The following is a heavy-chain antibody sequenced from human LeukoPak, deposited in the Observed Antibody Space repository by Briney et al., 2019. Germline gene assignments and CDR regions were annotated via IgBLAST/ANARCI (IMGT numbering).Heavy chain of an antibody. D-gene: IGHD5-24*01. V-gene: IGHV3-15*01. J-gene: IGHJ4*02. Sequence: GGSLRLSCAASGFTFTNAWMYWVRQAPGKGLEWVARIKSRTDGGPTDYAAPVKGRFTISRDDSKNTLYLEMNSLKTEDTGVFYCATRINRDGYNWAYDHWGQGTLVTVSS. CDR3: ATRINRDGYNWAYDH. CDR1: GFTFTNAW. CDR2: IKSRTDGGPT.